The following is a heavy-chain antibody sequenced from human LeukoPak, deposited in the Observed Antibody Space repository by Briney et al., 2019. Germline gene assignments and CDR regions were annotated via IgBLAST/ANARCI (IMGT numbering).Heavy chain of an antibody. V-gene: IGHV4-34*01. CDR3: ARHDSSGGDFDY. D-gene: IGHD3-22*01. J-gene: IGHJ4*02. CDR2: INHSGST. Sequence: SETLSLTCAVYGGSFSGYYWSWIRQPPGKGLEWIGEINHSGSTNYNPSLKSRVTISVDTSRNQFSLKLSSVTAADTAVYYCARHDSSGGDFDYWGQETLVTVSS. CDR1: GGSFSGYY.